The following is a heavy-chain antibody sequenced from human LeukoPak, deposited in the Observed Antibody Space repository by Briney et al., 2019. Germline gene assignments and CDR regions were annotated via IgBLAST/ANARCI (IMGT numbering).Heavy chain of an antibody. D-gene: IGHD3-3*01. CDR3: ARDSGAYYDFWSGYYNNYYYYMDV. J-gene: IGHJ6*03. Sequence: PGGSLRLSCAASGFTVSSNYMSWVRQAPGKGLEWVSVIYSGGSTYYADSVKGRFTISRDNSKNTLYLQMNSLRAEDTAVYYCARDSGAYYDFWSGYYNNYYYYMDVWGKGTTVTVSS. V-gene: IGHV3-66*02. CDR2: IYSGGST. CDR1: GFTVSSNY.